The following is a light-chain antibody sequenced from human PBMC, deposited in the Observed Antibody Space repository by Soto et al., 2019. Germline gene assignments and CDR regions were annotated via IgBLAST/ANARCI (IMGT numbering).Light chain of an antibody. CDR1: SSNIGAGYD. CDR3: QSYDNSLSGFYV. V-gene: IGLV1-40*01. J-gene: IGLJ1*01. CDR2: GNN. Sequence: HSVLTQPPSVSGAPGHRVTISCTGSSSNIGAGYDVHWYQQLPGTAPKLLIYGNNNRPSGVPDRFSGSKSGTSASLAITGLQAEDEADYYCQSYDNSLSGFYVFGTGTKVTVL.